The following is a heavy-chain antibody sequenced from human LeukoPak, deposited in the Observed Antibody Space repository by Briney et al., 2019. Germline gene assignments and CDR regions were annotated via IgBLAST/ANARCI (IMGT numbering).Heavy chain of an antibody. CDR3: ARDQYRSGWWGIDY. CDR1: GFTFSDYY. CDR2: ISSSSSYT. J-gene: IGHJ4*02. D-gene: IGHD6-19*01. Sequence: GGSLRLSCAASGFTFSDYYMSWIRQAPGKGLEWVSYISSSSSYTNYADSVKGRFTISRDNAKNSLYLQMNSLRAEDTAVYYCARDQYRSGWWGIDYWGQGTLVTVSS. V-gene: IGHV3-11*06.